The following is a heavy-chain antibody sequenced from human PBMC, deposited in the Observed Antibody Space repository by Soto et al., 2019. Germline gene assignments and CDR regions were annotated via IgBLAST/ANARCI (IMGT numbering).Heavy chain of an antibody. CDR3: ARITIFGVRADAFDI. J-gene: IGHJ3*02. D-gene: IGHD3-3*01. Sequence: SETLSLTCTVSGGSISSYYWSWIRQPPGKGLEWIGYIYYSGSTNYNPSLKSRVTISVDTSKNQFSLKLSSVTAADTAVYYCARITIFGVRADAFDIWGQGTMVTVSS. CDR1: GGSISSYY. CDR2: IYYSGST. V-gene: IGHV4-59*01.